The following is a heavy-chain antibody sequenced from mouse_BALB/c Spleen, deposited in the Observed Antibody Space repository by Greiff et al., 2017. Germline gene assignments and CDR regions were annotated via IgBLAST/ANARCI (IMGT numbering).Heavy chain of an antibody. CDR1: GFSLTGYG. V-gene: IGHV2-6-7*01. D-gene: IGHD1-1*01. CDR3: AREKRLLLGYYFDY. J-gene: IGHJ2*01. CDR2: IWGDGST. Sequence: QVQLKESGPGLVAPSQSLSITCTVSGFSLTGYGVNWVRQPPGKGLEWLGMIWGDGSTDYNSALKSRLSISKDNSKSQVFLKMNSLQTDDTARYYCAREKRLLLGYYFDYWGQGTTLTVSS.